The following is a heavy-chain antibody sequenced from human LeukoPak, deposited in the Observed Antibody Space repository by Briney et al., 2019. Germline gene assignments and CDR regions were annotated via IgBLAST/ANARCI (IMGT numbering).Heavy chain of an antibody. CDR1: GFTFSSYS. CDR3: ARETLTYYYDSSDAFDI. D-gene: IGHD3-22*01. J-gene: IGHJ3*02. Sequence: GGSLRLSCAASGFTFSSYSMNWVRQAPGKGLEWVSYISSSSSTIYYADSVKGRFTISRDNAKNSLYLQMNSPRAEDTAVYYCARETLTYYYDSSDAFDIWGQGTMVTVSS. CDR2: ISSSSSTI. V-gene: IGHV3-48*01.